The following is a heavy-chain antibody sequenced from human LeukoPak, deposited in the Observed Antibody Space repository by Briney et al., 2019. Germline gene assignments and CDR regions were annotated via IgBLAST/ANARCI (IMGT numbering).Heavy chain of an antibody. CDR2: INWNGGST. CDR3: ARDYSSGWGNMDV. CDR1: GFTFDDYG. Sequence: GGSLRLSCAASGFTFDDYGMSWVRHAPGEGLEWVSGINWNGGSTVYADSVTGRFTISRDNAKNSLYMQMNSLRAEDTALYYCARDYSSGWGNMDVWGKGTTVTVSS. J-gene: IGHJ6*03. V-gene: IGHV3-20*04. D-gene: IGHD6-25*01.